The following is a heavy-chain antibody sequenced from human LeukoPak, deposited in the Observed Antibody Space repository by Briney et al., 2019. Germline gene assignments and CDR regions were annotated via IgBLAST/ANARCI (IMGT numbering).Heavy chain of an antibody. V-gene: IGHV3-23*01. Sequence: GGSLRLSCAASGFTFSSNAMSWVRQAPGKGLVWVSAISGSGGSTYYADSVKGRFTISRDNSKNTLYLQMNSLRAEDTAVYYCAKLISSGGYYFDYWGQGTLVTVSS. J-gene: IGHJ4*02. CDR3: AKLISSGGYYFDY. CDR2: ISGSGGST. CDR1: GFTFSSNA. D-gene: IGHD6-19*01.